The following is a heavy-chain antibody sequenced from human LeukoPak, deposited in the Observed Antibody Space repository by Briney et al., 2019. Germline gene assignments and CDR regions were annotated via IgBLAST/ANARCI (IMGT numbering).Heavy chain of an antibody. V-gene: IGHV4-39*01. J-gene: IGHJ4*02. CDR3: PRHAVEGEWLQFYYFNY. D-gene: IGHD5-24*01. CDR2: IYNSGTT. Sequence: PSETLSLTCAVSGGSIRNSSFYWGWIRQPPGKGLEWIASIYNSGTTYYNPSIKSRITICVATSKNQVSLKLRSVTAADTAVYYCPRHAVEGEWLQFYYFNYWGQGSPVTVSS. CDR1: GGSIRNSSFY.